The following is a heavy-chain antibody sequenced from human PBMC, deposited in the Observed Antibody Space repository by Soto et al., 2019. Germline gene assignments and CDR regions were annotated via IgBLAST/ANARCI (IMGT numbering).Heavy chain of an antibody. D-gene: IGHD2-2*01. Sequence: GGSLRLSCAASGFTFSSYGMHWVRQAPGKGLEWVAVIWYDGSNKYYADSVKGRFTISRDNSKNTLYLQMNSLRAEDTAVYYCAREYQLPYPYYYYGMDVWGQGTTVTVSS. V-gene: IGHV3-33*01. CDR2: IWYDGSNK. CDR3: AREYQLPYPYYYYGMDV. J-gene: IGHJ6*02. CDR1: GFTFSSYG.